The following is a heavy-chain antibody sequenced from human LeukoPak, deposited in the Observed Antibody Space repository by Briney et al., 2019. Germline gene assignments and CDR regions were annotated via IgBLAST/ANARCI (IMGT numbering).Heavy chain of an antibody. CDR3: ARDTRDGYNFDY. CDR2: IIPIFGTA. Sequence: GASVKVSCKASGGTFSSYAISWVRQAPGQGLEWMGGIIPIFGTANYAQKFQGRVTITADESTSTAYMELSSLRSEDTAVYYCARDTRDGYNFDYWGQGTLVTVS. J-gene: IGHJ4*02. D-gene: IGHD5-24*01. CDR1: GGTFSSYA. V-gene: IGHV1-69*13.